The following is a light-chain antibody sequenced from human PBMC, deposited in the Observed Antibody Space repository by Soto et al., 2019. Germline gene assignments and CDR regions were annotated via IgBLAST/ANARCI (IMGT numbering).Light chain of an antibody. CDR2: GAS. CDR1: HRVSSSY. V-gene: IGKV3-20*01. CDR3: QLYAFSPRT. J-gene: IGKJ5*01. Sequence: GNLSLAPGERATLSCRVSHRVSSSYLAWYQQHPGQAPRLFIYGASSRATGIPARFSGSGSGTDFTLTISFLQPEDFALYICQLYAFSPRTFCQGT.